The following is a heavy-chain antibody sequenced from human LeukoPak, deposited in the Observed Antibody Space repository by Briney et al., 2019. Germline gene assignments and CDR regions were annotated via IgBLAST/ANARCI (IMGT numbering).Heavy chain of an antibody. CDR1: AYTFTGYY. V-gene: IGHV1-2*02. CDR2: INPNSGGT. J-gene: IGHJ4*02. CDR3: AREYYGSGSYVLDVVDY. Sequence: ASVKVSCKASAYTFTGYYMHWVRQAPGQGLEWMGWINPNSGGTNYAQKFQGRVTMTRDTSISTAYMELGRLRSDDTAVYYCAREYYGSGSYVLDVVDYWGQGTLFTVSS. D-gene: IGHD3-10*01.